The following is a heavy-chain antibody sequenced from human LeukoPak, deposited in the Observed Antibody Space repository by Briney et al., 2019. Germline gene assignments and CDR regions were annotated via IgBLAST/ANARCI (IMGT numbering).Heavy chain of an antibody. CDR2: IYYSGST. Sequence: SETLSLTCTVSGGSISSYYWSWIRQPPGKGLEWIGYIYYSGSTNYNPSLKSRVTISVDTSKNQFSLKLSSVTAADTAVYYCARSDGDYAEGAFDIWGQGTMVTVSS. D-gene: IGHD4-17*01. J-gene: IGHJ3*02. CDR1: GGSISSYY. CDR3: ARSDGDYAEGAFDI. V-gene: IGHV4-59*01.